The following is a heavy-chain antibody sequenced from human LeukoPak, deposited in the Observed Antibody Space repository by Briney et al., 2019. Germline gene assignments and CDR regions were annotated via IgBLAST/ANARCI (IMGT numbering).Heavy chain of an antibody. CDR3: VRVVPETGTLDY. Sequence: GGSLRLSCVASGFPFSSYWMNWVRQAPGKGLQWLASISSSSSYMFYADSVEGRFTISRDNAKKSLYLQMNSLRSEDTALYYCVRVVPETGTLDYWGQGALVTVSS. CDR2: ISSSSSYM. CDR1: GFPFSSYW. J-gene: IGHJ4*02. D-gene: IGHD1-1*01. V-gene: IGHV3-21*01.